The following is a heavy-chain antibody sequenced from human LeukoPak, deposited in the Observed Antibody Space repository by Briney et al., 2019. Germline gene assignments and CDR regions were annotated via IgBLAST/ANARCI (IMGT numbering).Heavy chain of an antibody. V-gene: IGHV3-7*02. Sequence: PGGSLRLSCAASGFTFSNYWMTWVRQAPGKGLEWVANIKHDGSEKYYVDSVKGRFTISRDNAKNSLYLQMNSLRDEDTAVYHCARTRSKVGTPTFDYWGQGTLVTVSS. CDR1: GFTFSNYW. J-gene: IGHJ4*02. CDR2: IKHDGSEK. D-gene: IGHD4-23*01. CDR3: ARTRSKVGTPTFDY.